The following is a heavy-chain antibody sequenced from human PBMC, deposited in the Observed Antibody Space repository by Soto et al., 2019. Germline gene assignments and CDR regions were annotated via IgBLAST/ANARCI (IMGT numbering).Heavy chain of an antibody. CDR2: IIPIFGTA. V-gene: IGHV1-69*13. J-gene: IGHJ4*02. CDR1: GGTFSSYA. CDR3: ARLYCSGGSCYSPFAY. D-gene: IGHD2-15*01. Sequence: SVKVSCKASGGTFSSYAISWVRRAPGQGLEWMGGIIPIFGTANYAQKFQGRVTITADESTSTAYMELSSLRSEDTAVYYCARLYCSGGSCYSPFAYWGQGTLVTVSS.